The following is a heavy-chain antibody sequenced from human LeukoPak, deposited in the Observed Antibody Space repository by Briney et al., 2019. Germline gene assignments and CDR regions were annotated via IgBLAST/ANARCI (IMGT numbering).Heavy chain of an antibody. CDR2: ISYDGSNK. CDR3: AREGAPGPYSSGWYGV. Sequence: GGSLRLSCAASGFTFSSYAMHWVRQAPGKGLEWVAVISYDGSNKYYADSVKGRFTISRDNSKNTLYLQLNSLRAEDTAVYYCAREGAPGPYSSGWYGVWGQGTLVTVSS. V-gene: IGHV3-30-3*01. CDR1: GFTFSSYA. J-gene: IGHJ4*02. D-gene: IGHD6-19*01.